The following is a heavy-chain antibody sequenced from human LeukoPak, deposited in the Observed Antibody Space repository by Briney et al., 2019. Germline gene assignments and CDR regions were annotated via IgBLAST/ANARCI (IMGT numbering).Heavy chain of an antibody. J-gene: IGHJ5*02. V-gene: IGHV5-51*01. Sequence: GESLKISCKGSGYSFTRYWIGWVRQMPGKGLECLGIIYPGDSDTRYSPSFQGQVTISVDKSISTAYLQWSGLQASATAMYYCATLRGANWFDTWGQGTLVTVSS. D-gene: IGHD3-16*01. CDR3: ATLRGANWFDT. CDR1: GYSFTRYW. CDR2: IYPGDSDT.